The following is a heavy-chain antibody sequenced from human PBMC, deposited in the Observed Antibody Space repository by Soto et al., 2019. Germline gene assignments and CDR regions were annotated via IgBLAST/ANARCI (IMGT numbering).Heavy chain of an antibody. CDR2: IYHSGST. V-gene: IGHV4-4*02. CDR3: ARRGGGVVLAATTPFDY. D-gene: IGHD2-15*01. J-gene: IGHJ4*02. Sequence: QVPLQESGPRLVRPSGTLSLTCTVSSGSISTANWWSWVRQPPGRGLEWIGEIYHSGSTNYNLSPKSRVPLSVDKPKNQFSLRPSSVTAPDTATYYCARRGGGVVLAATTPFDYWGQGTLVTVSS. CDR1: SGSISTANW.